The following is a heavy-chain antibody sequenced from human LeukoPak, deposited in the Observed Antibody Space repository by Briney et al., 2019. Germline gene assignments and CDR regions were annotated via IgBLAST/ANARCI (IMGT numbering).Heavy chain of an antibody. CDR3: ARGSVEMATSYYFDY. CDR1: GYSFTSYW. J-gene: IGHJ4*02. Sequence: GESLKISCKGSGYSFTSYWIGWVRQMPGKGLEWMGIIYPGDSDTRYSPSFQGQVTISADKSISTAYLQWSSLKASDTAMYYCARGSVEMATSYYFDYWGQGTLVTVSS. CDR2: IYPGDSDT. D-gene: IGHD5-24*01. V-gene: IGHV5-51*01.